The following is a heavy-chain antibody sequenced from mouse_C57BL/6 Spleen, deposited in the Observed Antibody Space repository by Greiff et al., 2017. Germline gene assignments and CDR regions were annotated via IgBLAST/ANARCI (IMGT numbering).Heavy chain of an antibody. V-gene: IGHV1-9*01. Sequence: VQLQQSGAELMKPGASVKLSCKATGYTFTGYWIEWVKQRPGHGLEWIGEILPGSCSTNYNEKFKGKATFTADTSSNPAYMQLSSLTTEDSAIYYCARGREWGNYVFDYWGQGTTLTVSS. CDR2: ILPGSCST. J-gene: IGHJ2*01. D-gene: IGHD2-1*01. CDR1: GYTFTGYW. CDR3: ARGREWGNYVFDY.